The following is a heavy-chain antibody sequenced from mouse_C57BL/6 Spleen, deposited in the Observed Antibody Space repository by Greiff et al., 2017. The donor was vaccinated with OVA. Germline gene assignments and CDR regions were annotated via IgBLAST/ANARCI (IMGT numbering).Heavy chain of an antibody. V-gene: IGHV2-3*01. D-gene: IGHD2-5*01. CDR3: AKGTYYSNYFDF. CDR1: GFSLSSPG. J-gene: IGHJ2*01. CDR2: IWGDGST. Sequence: SGPGPVAPSQSLSITCTVPGFSLSSPGVSWVRQPPGKGLEWLGVIWGDGSTNYHSALISRQIISKDNSKAQVFLKLNSLQTNYTATYACAKGTYYSNYFDFWGQGNT.